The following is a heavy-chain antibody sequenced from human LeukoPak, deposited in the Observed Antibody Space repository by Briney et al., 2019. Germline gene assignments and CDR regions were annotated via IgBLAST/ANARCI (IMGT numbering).Heavy chain of an antibody. CDR3: ARDGYSSSTSLDY. J-gene: IGHJ4*02. CDR1: GFTVSSNY. V-gene: IGHV3-53*01. D-gene: IGHD6-13*01. Sequence: PGGSLRLSCAASGFTVSSNYMSWVRQAPGKGLEWVSVIYSGGSTYYADSVRGRFTISRDNSKNTLYLQMYSLGAEDTAVYYCARDGYSSSTSLDYWGQGTLVTVSS. CDR2: IYSGGST.